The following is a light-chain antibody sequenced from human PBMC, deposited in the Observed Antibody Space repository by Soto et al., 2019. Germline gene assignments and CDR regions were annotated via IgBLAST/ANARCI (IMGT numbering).Light chain of an antibody. J-gene: IGKJ4*01. CDR3: QQYGTSPPLT. CDR2: GAS. Sequence: EKVMTQSPATLSVSPGERATHSCRASQSVSINLAWYQQKPGQAPRLLIYGASTRATGIPDRFSGSGSGTEFTLTISSLQSEDFALYYCQQYGTSPPLTFGGGTKVDIK. CDR1: QSVSIN. V-gene: IGKV3D-15*02.